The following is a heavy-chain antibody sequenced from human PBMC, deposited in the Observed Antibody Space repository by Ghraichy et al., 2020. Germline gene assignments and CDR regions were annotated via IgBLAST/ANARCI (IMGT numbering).Heavy chain of an antibody. D-gene: IGHD6-13*01. CDR1: GFNFSDYS. V-gene: IGHV3-48*01. CDR3: ATLPLPRRAAGGGWYFEP. Sequence: GGSLRLSCAGSGFNFSDYSMIWVRLTPRKALEWVSYITGSSITIFYTDSVKGRFTISRDNAKNSLYLQMNSLRAEDTAVYYCATLPLPRRAAGGGWYFEPSRRRPLVAVPS. J-gene: IGHJ2*01. CDR2: ITGSSITI.